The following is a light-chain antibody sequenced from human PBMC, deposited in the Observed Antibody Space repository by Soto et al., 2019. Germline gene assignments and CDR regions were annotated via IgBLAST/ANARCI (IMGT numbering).Light chain of an antibody. J-gene: IGKJ4*01. V-gene: IGKV3-11*01. Sequence: EIVLTQSPATLSLSPGERATLSCRASQSVSSHLAWYQQKSGQAPRLLIYDASNSATGITARFSGSGSGTDFTLTISSLEPEDFAGYYCQQRSNWPLTFGGGTKVEIK. CDR1: QSVSSH. CDR3: QQRSNWPLT. CDR2: DAS.